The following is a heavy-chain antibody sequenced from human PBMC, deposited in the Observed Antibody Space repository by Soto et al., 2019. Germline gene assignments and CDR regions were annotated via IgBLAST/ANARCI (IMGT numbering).Heavy chain of an antibody. Sequence: GGSLRLSCAASGFTFSSYGMHWVRQAPGKGLEWVAVIWYDGSNKYYADSVKGRFTISRDNSKNTLYLQMNSLRAEDTAVYYCARDGRYSSSWYYVWGQGTTVTVSS. V-gene: IGHV3-33*01. D-gene: IGHD6-13*01. CDR2: IWYDGSNK. CDR1: GFTFSSYG. CDR3: ARDGRYSSSWYYV. J-gene: IGHJ6*02.